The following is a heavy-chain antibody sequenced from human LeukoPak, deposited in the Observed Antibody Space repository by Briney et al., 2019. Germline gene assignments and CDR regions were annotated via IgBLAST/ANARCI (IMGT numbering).Heavy chain of an antibody. V-gene: IGHV3-30*02. CDR1: GFTFSAYA. D-gene: IGHD6-13*01. Sequence: GGSLRLSCAASGFTFSAYAMHWVRQAPGKGLEWVAFIRSDGTNEYYADSVKGRVTISRDSSKSTVYLQMNSLRAEDTAVYYCAKCGSSWYNAYYFDYWGQGTLVTVSS. J-gene: IGHJ4*02. CDR3: AKCGSSWYNAYYFDY. CDR2: IRSDGTNE.